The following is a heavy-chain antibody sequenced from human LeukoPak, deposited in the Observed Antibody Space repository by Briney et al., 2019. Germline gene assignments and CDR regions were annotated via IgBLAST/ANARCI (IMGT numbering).Heavy chain of an antibody. D-gene: IGHD3-10*01. V-gene: IGHV3-23*01. Sequence: QPGGSLRLSCAASGFSFSTYPMSWVRQAPGKGLEWVSAITSSGGSTYYADSVKGRFTISRDNSKNTLYLQLNSLGAEDTAVYFCAKVASYSRSDYGSGSFDYWGQGTLVTVSS. CDR1: GFSFSTYP. CDR3: AKVASYSRSDYGSGSFDY. J-gene: IGHJ4*02. CDR2: ITSSGGST.